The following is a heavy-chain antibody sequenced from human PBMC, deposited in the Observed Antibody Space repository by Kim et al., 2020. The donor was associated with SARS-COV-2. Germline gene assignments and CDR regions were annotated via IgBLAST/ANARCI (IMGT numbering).Heavy chain of an antibody. CDR2: ISRGT. Sequence: GGSLRLSCADSGFTFTTSAVTWVRQTPGKGLEWVSSISRGTYYADSVKGRFTISRDNSKNTLYLQMNSLRAGNTADYYCGNHVSDGSGWGGAFEFGGQG. J-gene: IGHJ3*01. CDR3: GNHVSDGSGWGGAFEF. D-gene: IGHD6-25*01. CDR1: GFTFTTSA. V-gene: IGHV3-23*01.